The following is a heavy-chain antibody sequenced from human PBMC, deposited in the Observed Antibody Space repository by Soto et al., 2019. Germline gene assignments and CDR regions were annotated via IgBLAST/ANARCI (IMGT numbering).Heavy chain of an antibody. J-gene: IGHJ6*02. CDR1: GFTFSSYS. V-gene: IGHV3-21*01. D-gene: IGHD6-13*01. CDR3: ARAHSSSWPYYYYYGMDV. CDR2: ISSSSSYI. Sequence: PGGSLRLSCAASGFTFSSYSMNWVRQAPGKGLEWVSSISSSSSYIYYADSVKGRFTISRDNAKNSLYLQMNSLRAEDTAVYYCARAHSSSWPYYYYYGMDVWGQGTTVTVSS.